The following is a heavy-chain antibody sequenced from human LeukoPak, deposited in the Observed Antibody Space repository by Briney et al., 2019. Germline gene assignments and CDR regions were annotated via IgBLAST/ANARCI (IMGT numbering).Heavy chain of an antibody. D-gene: IGHD4-23*01. V-gene: IGHV3-23*01. CDR2: INDGGYNT. CDR1: GFTFSTYD. Sequence: GGSLRLSCAVSGFTFSTYDMNWVRQAPGKGLEWVAAINDGGYNTYYADSVRGRFTISRDNAKNTLYLQMNSLRAEDTAVYYCAKKETVVSPGNYFDHWGQGTLVTVSS. J-gene: IGHJ4*02. CDR3: AKKETVVSPGNYFDH.